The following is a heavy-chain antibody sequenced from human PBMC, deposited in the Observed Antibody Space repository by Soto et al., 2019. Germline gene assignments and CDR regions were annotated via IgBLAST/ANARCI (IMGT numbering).Heavy chain of an antibody. D-gene: IGHD3-10*01. CDR3: ARGIWTMTRGSYYFDN. CDR2: INAGNGHT. Sequence: QLVQSGTEVKKPGASVKVSCVTSGFTFTNYAIQWVRQAPGQRPEWMGWINAGNGHTRYSQNFQGRVTITRDTPASTVYMELRSLISEDAAVYYCARGIWTMTRGSYYFDNWGQGTLVTVSS. J-gene: IGHJ4*02. V-gene: IGHV1-3*01. CDR1: GFTFTNYA.